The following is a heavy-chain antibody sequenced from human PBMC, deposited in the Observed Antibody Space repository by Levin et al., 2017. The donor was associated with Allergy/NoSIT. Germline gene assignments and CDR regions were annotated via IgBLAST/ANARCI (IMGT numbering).Heavy chain of an antibody. J-gene: IGHJ3*02. D-gene: IGHD4-23*01. CDR2: INHSGST. V-gene: IGHV4-34*01. CDR3: ARFDYGGNRGAFDI. Sequence: SCAVYGGSFSGYYWSWIRQPPGKGLEWIGEINHSGSTNYNPSLKSRVTISVDTSKNQFSLKLSSVTAADTAVYYCARFDYGGNRGAFDIWGQGTMVTVSS. CDR1: GGSFSGYY.